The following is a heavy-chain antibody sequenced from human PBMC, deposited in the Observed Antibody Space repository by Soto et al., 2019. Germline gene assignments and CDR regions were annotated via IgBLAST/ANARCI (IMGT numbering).Heavy chain of an antibody. CDR3: ARSPYDYVWGSYRWYYFDY. J-gene: IGHJ4*02. D-gene: IGHD3-16*02. V-gene: IGHV4-30-2*01. CDR2: IYHSGST. CDR1: GGSISSGGYS. Sequence: QLQLQESGSGLVKPSQTLSLTCAVSGGSISSGGYSWSWIRQPPGKGLEWIGYIYHSGSTYYNPSLKSRVTISVDRSKNQFSLKLSSVTAADTAVYYCARSPYDYVWGSYRWYYFDYWGQGTLVTVSS.